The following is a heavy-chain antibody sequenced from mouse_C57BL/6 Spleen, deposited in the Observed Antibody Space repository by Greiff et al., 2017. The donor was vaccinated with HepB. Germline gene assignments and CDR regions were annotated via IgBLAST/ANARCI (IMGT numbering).Heavy chain of an antibody. Sequence: QVQLQQSGAELVMPGASVKLSCKASGYTFTSYWMHWVKQRPGQGLEWIGEIDPSDSYTNYNQKFKGKSTLTVDKSSSTAYMQLSSLTSEDSAVYYGARRTGLYAMDYWGQGTSVTVSS. V-gene: IGHV1-69*01. D-gene: IGHD4-1*01. CDR2: IDPSDSYT. J-gene: IGHJ4*01. CDR1: GYTFTSYW. CDR3: ARRTGLYAMDY.